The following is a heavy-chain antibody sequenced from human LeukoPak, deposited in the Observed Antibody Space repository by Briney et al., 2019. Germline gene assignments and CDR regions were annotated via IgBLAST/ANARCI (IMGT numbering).Heavy chain of an antibody. CDR3: ARATGTWGHDGFDI. Sequence: GASLKVSCKAYGYTFMSHGISWVRQAPGQGLEWMGWISGDSSNTNYAQRLQGRVTMTTDTSTTTAYMELRSLRSDDTAVYYCARATGTWGHDGFDIWGQGTVVTVSS. CDR1: GYTFMSHG. J-gene: IGHJ3*02. D-gene: IGHD3-16*01. V-gene: IGHV1-18*01. CDR2: ISGDSSNT.